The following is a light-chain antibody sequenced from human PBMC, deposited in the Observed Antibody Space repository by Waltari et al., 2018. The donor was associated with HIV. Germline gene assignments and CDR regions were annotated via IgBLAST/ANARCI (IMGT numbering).Light chain of an antibody. CDR1: SSNIGSNY. J-gene: IGLJ1*01. V-gene: IGLV1-47*01. Sequence: QSVLTQPPSASETPGQRVTISCSGSSSNIGSNYVYWYQHLPGTAPKLLIYRNNQRPSGVPDRFSGSKSGTSASLAISGLRSEVEADYYCAAWGDSLTSFVFGTGTKVTVL. CDR2: RNN. CDR3: AAWGDSLTSFV.